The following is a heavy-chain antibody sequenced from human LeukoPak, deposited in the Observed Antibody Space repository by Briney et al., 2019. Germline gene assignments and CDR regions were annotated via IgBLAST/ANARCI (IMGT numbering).Heavy chain of an antibody. CDR3: ANLHGPNGMDV. CDR1: GFTVSSTY. V-gene: IGHV3-66*01. CDR2: IYSGGDT. D-gene: IGHD3/OR15-3a*01. J-gene: IGHJ6*02. Sequence: GGSLRLSCAASGFTVSSTYMSWVRQAPGKGLEWVSLIYSGGDTYYADSVKGRFTISRDNSKNTLYLQMNSLRVDDTAVYYCANLHGPNGMDVWGQGTTVTVSS.